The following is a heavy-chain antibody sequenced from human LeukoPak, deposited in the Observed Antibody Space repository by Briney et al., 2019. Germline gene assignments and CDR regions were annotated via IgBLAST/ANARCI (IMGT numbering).Heavy chain of an antibody. CDR2: IREDGSHE. V-gene: IGHV3-7*01. D-gene: IGHD3-16*01. J-gene: IGHJ4*01. CDR1: GFTFSTYW. CDR3: ARGGTWGSFDY. Sequence: GGSLRLSCAASGFTFSTYWMNWVRQAPGKGLEWVAYIREDGSHENYVDSVKGRFTISRDNAKNSLSLQLNSLRAEDTAVYFCARGGTWGSFDYGGQEPWSPSPQ.